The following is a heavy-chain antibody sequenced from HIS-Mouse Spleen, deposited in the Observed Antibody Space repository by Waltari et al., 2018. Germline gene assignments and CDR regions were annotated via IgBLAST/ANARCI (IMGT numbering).Heavy chain of an antibody. CDR2: IYYSGST. J-gene: IGHJ2*01. CDR1: GGSISSSSYY. Sequence: QLQLQESGPGLVKPSETLSLTCTVSGGSISSSSYYWGWIRQPPGKGLEWIGSIYYSGSTYNSPALKTGVTISVDTSKNQFSLKLSSVTAADTAVYYCAREIPYSSSWYDWYFDLWGRGTLVTVSS. D-gene: IGHD6-13*01. V-gene: IGHV4-39*07. CDR3: AREIPYSSSWYDWYFDL.